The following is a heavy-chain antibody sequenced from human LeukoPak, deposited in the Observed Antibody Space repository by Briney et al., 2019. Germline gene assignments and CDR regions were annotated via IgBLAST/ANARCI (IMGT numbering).Heavy chain of an antibody. CDR2: IYYSGST. D-gene: IGHD3-22*01. J-gene: IGHJ4*02. Sequence: SETLSLTCTVSGGSISSSSYYWGWIRQPPGKGLEWIGSIYYSGSTYYTPSLKSRVTISVDTSRNQFSLKLSSVTAADTAVYYCARMSYYDPRGFDYWGQGTLVTVSS. CDR1: GGSISSSSYY. V-gene: IGHV4-39*07. CDR3: ARMSYYDPRGFDY.